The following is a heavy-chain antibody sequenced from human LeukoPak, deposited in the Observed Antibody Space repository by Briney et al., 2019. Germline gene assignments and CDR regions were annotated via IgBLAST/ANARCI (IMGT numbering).Heavy chain of an antibody. CDR2: IYTSGST. D-gene: IGHD1-26*01. J-gene: IGHJ4*02. CDR1: GGSISSYY. CDR3: ARDSGSYFLGGGPIDY. Sequence: SETLSLTCTVSGGSISSYYWSWIRQPAGKGLEWIGRIYTSGSTNYNPSLKSRVTMSVDTSKNQFSLKLSSVTAADTAVYYCARDSGSYFLGGGPIDYWGREPWSPSPQ. V-gene: IGHV4-4*07.